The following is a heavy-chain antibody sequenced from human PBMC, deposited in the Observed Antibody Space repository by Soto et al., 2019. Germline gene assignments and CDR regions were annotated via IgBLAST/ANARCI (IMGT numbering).Heavy chain of an antibody. J-gene: IGHJ6*02. CDR1: GGSISSGGYY. Sequence: PSETLSLTCTVSGGSISSGGYYWSWIRQHPGKGLEWIGYIYYSGSTYYNPSLKSRVTISVDTSKNQFSLKLSSVTAADTAVYYCARDRRITMVRGVIMGYYYYYGMDVWGQGTTVTV. D-gene: IGHD3-10*01. V-gene: IGHV4-31*03. CDR2: IYYSGST. CDR3: ARDRRITMVRGVIMGYYYYYGMDV.